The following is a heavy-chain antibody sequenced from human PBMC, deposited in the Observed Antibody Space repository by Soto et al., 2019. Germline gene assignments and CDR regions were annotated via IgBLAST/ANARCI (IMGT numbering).Heavy chain of an antibody. V-gene: IGHV4-39*01. J-gene: IGHJ5*02. CDR3: ARPGAAMVGWFDP. D-gene: IGHD2-2*01. CDR2: IYYSGST. Sequence: SETLSLTCTVSGGSISSSSYYWGWIRQPPGKGLEWIGSIYYSGSTYYNPSLKSRATISVDTSKNQFSLKLSSVTAADTAVYYCARPGAAMVGWFDPWGQGTLVTVSS. CDR1: GGSISSSSYY.